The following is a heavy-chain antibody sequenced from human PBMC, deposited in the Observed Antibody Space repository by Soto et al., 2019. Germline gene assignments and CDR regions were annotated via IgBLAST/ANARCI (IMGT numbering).Heavy chain of an antibody. CDR1: GYTFTDYH. V-gene: IGHV1-2*02. D-gene: IGHD3-22*01. CDR3: VRFMILGVSLDY. CDR2: ISPHSGGT. Sequence: ASVKVSCKAPGYTFTDYHIHWVRQAPGQGLEWMGWISPHSGGTNYAQKFQGRVTMTWDTSISTAYLELSRLRSDDTAVYFCVRFMILGVSLDYWGLGTLVTVSS. J-gene: IGHJ4*02.